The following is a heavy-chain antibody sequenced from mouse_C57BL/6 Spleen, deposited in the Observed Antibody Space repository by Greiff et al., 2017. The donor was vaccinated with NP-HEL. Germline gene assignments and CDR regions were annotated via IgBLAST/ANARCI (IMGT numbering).Heavy chain of an antibody. D-gene: IGHD2-14*01. Sequence: VQLQQSGAELAKPGASVKLSCKASGYTFTSYWMHWVQQRPGQGLEWIGYINPSSGYTTYNQKFKDKATLTADKSSSTAYMQLSSLTYEDSAVYYCARYDEGYYAMDYWGQGTSVTVSS. CDR1: GYTFTSYW. CDR2: INPSSGYT. CDR3: ARYDEGYYAMDY. V-gene: IGHV1-7*01. J-gene: IGHJ4*01.